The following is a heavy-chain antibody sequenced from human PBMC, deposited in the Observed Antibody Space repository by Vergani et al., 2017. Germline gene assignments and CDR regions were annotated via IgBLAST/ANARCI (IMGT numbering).Heavy chain of an antibody. D-gene: IGHD6-13*01. J-gene: IGHJ5*02. Sequence: QVQLQESGPGLVKPSETLSLTCAVYGGSFSGYYWSWIRQPPGKGLEWIGEINHSGSTNYNPSLKSRVTISVDTSKNQFSLKLSSVTAADTAVYYCARDGYIAADDWFDPWGQGTLVTVSS. CDR1: GGSFSGYY. V-gene: IGHV4-34*01. CDR2: INHSGST. CDR3: ARDGYIAADDWFDP.